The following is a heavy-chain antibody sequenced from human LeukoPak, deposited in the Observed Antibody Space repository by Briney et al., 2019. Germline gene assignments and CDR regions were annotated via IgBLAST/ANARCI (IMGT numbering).Heavy chain of an antibody. CDR3: AKDRDYYDSSGSDY. V-gene: IGHV3-23*01. J-gene: IGHJ4*02. Sequence: ETRSLTCTVSGGSISIYYWSWIRQPPGKGLEWVSAISGSGGSTYYVDSVKGRFTISRDNSKNTLYLQMNSLRAEDTAVYYCAKDRDYYDSSGSDYWGQGTLVTVSS. CDR1: GGSISIYY. D-gene: IGHD3-22*01. CDR2: ISGSGGST.